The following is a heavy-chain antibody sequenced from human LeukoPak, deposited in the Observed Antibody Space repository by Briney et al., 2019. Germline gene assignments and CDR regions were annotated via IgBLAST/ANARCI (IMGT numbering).Heavy chain of an antibody. CDR1: GFTFSSYA. CDR3: AKAGLDIVVVLDDY. V-gene: IGHV3-23*01. J-gene: IGHJ4*02. CDR2: ISGSGGST. Sequence: GGSLRLSCAASGFTFSSYAMSWVRQAPGKGLEWVSAISGSGGSTYYADSVKGRFTISRDNSKNTLYLQMISLRAEDTAVYYCAKAGLDIVVVLDDYWGQGTLVTVSS. D-gene: IGHD2-2*03.